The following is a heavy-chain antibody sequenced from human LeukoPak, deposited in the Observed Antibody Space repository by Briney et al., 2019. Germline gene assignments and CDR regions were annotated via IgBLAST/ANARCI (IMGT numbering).Heavy chain of an antibody. D-gene: IGHD6-19*01. Sequence: GGSLRLSCAASGFTFSDHWMHWVRQVPGKGLLWVARMNSDGTTTNYADSVKGRFTISRDNAENTLFLQMNSLGADDTAVYYCARAGWYRFDYWGQGTLVTVSS. CDR1: GFTFSDHW. CDR3: ARAGWYRFDY. CDR2: MNSDGTTT. J-gene: IGHJ4*02. V-gene: IGHV3-74*01.